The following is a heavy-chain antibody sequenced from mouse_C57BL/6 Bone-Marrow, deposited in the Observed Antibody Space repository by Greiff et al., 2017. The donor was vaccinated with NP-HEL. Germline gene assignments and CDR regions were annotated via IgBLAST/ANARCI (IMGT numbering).Heavy chain of an antibody. J-gene: IGHJ4*01. CDR1: GYTFTDYY. Sequence: EVQLQQSGPELVKPGASVKISCKASGYTFTDYYVNWVKQSHGKSLEWIGDINPNNGGTTYNQKFKGKATLTVDKSSSTAYMERRSLTSEDAAVYYCARATYYDYDGAMDYWGQGTSVTVSS. V-gene: IGHV1-26*01. CDR2: INPNNGGT. CDR3: ARATYYDYDGAMDY. D-gene: IGHD2-4*01.